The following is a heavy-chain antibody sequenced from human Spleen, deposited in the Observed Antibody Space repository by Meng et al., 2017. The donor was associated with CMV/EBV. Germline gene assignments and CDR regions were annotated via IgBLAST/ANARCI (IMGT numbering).Heavy chain of an antibody. Sequence: GGSLKISCAGSGFTFSSYSMNWVRQAPGKGLEWVSHINSRSNNIGYADSVKGRFTISRDIPGNSLYLQMNSLGVEDTGVYYCATVPDYDYDFDYWGQGTLVTVSS. V-gene: IGHV3-48*04. CDR1: GFTFSSYS. CDR3: ATVPDYDYDFDY. J-gene: IGHJ4*02. D-gene: IGHD4-17*01. CDR2: INSRSNNI.